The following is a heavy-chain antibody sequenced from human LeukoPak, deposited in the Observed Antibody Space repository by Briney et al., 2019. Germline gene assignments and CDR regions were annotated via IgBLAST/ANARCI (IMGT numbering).Heavy chain of an antibody. J-gene: IGHJ4*02. Sequence: GGSLRLSCAASGFTFSSYGMHWVRQAPGKGLEWVAVISYDGSNKYYADSVKGRFTISRDNSKNTLYLQMNSLRAEDTVVYYCAKDHGTMVRGVIIGPVDYWGQGTLVTVFS. V-gene: IGHV3-30*18. CDR2: ISYDGSNK. CDR1: GFTFSSYG. CDR3: AKDHGTMVRGVIIGPVDY. D-gene: IGHD3-10*01.